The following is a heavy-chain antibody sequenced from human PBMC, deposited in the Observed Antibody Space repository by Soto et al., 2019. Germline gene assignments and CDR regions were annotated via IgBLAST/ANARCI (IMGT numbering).Heavy chain of an antibody. D-gene: IGHD1-26*01. V-gene: IGHV4-28*01. Sequence: QVQLQESGPGLVKHSDTLSLTGAVSGYSISSSNWWGWIRQPPGKGLEWIGYIYYSGTTYYNPSLKGRVTMSVDASKNQCALKLTSVTAVDTAVYYCARREIQGPIDYWGQGTLVTVSS. J-gene: IGHJ4*02. CDR1: GYSISSSNW. CDR3: ARREIQGPIDY. CDR2: IYYSGTT.